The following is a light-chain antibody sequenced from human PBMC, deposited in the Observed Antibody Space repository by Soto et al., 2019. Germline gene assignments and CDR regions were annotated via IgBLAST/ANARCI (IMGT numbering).Light chain of an antibody. Sequence: EIVMTQSPATLSVSPGERATLSCRASQSINNNLAWYQQKPGQAPRLLIYGASTRATGIPASFSGSGSGTELTLTISSLQSEDLAVYYCQQYNSWPPSYTFGQGTKLEI. V-gene: IGKV3-15*01. CDR1: QSINNN. CDR3: QQYNSWPPSYT. CDR2: GAS. J-gene: IGKJ2*01.